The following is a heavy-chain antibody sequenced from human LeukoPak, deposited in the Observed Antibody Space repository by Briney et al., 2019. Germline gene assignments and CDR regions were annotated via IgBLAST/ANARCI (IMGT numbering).Heavy chain of an antibody. J-gene: IGHJ6*03. CDR1: GYTFTGYY. CDR2: INPNSGGT. D-gene: IGHD3-16*01. V-gene: IGHV1-2*02. CDR3: ARETSQKGAHYMDV. Sequence: ASVTVSFKASGYTFTGYYMHWVRQAPGQGLEWMGWINPNSGGTNYAQKFQGRVTMTRDTSISTAYMELSGLRSDDTAVYYCARETSQKGAHYMDVWGKGTTVTISS.